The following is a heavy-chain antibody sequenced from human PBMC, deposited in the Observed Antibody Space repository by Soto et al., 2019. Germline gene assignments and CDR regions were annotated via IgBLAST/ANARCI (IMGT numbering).Heavy chain of an antibody. D-gene: IGHD2-15*01. CDR1: GYTFTSYA. J-gene: IGHJ4*02. V-gene: IGHV1-3*01. CDR3: ARDWRLATNVEVGYYFDY. Sequence: QVQLVQSGAEVKKPGASVKVSCKASGYTFTSYAMHWVRQAPGQRLEWMGWINAGNGNTKYSQKLQGRVTITRDTSASTAYMELSSLRSEDTAVYYCARDWRLATNVEVGYYFDYWGQGTLVTVSS. CDR2: INAGNGNT.